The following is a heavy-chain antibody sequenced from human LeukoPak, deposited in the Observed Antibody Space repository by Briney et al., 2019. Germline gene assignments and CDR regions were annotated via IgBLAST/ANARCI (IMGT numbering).Heavy chain of an antibody. CDR3: ITPAAGDY. V-gene: IGHV3-66*01. D-gene: IGHD6-13*01. J-gene: IGHJ4*02. CDR1: GFTVSSNY. CDR2: IYSGGST. Sequence: PGGSLRLSFAASGFTVSSNYMSWVRQAPGKGLEWVSVIYSGGSTYYADSVKGRFTISRDNSKNTLYLQMNSLRAEDTAVYYCITPAAGDYWGQGTLVTVSS.